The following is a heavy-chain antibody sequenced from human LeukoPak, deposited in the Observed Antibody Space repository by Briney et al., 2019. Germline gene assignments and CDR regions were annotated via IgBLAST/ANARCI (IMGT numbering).Heavy chain of an antibody. D-gene: IGHD3-3*01. CDR1: GFTFSDYY. CDR3: ARDRNTDFWSGYYTNYFDY. J-gene: IGHJ4*02. V-gene: IGHV3-11*04. Sequence: GGSLRLSCAASGFTFSDYYMTWIRQAPGKGLEWVSYISSGGSTIYYAESVKGRFTISRDNAKNSLYLQMNTLRAEDTAVYYCARDRNTDFWSGYYTNYFDYWGQGTLVTVSS. CDR2: ISSGGSTI.